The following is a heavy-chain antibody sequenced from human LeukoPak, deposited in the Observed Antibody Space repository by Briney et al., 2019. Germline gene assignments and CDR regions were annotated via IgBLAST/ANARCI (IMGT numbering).Heavy chain of an antibody. CDR2: ISSSSSTI. Sequence: GGSLRLSCTASGFNFRNAWMCWVRQAPGKGLEWVSYISSSSSTIYYADSVKGRFTISRDNAKNSLYLQMNSLRDEDTAVYYCASFGGYSYGGGDYWGQGTLVTVSS. D-gene: IGHD5-18*01. CDR1: GFNFRNAW. J-gene: IGHJ4*02. V-gene: IGHV3-48*02. CDR3: ASFGGYSYGGGDY.